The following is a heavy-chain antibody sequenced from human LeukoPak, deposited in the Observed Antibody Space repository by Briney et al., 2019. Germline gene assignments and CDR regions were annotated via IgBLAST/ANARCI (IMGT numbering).Heavy chain of an antibody. CDR1: GESFSGYY. D-gene: IGHD3-10*01. V-gene: IGHV4-34*01. J-gene: IGHJ3*02. CDR2: INHSGST. CDR3: ARPTMVRGVKNRGAFDI. Sequence: SETPSLTCTVYGESFSGYYWSWIRQPPGKGLEWIGEINHSGSTNYNASLKSRVTISVDTSKNQFSLKLSSVTAADTAVYYCARPTMVRGVKNRGAFDIWGQGTMVTVSS.